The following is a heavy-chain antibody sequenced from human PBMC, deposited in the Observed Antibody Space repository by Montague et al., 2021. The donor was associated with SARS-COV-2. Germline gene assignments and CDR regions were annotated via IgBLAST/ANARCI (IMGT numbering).Heavy chain of an antibody. J-gene: IGHJ4*02. V-gene: IGHV4-4*02. D-gene: IGHD1-1*01. CDR3: SRNGGVRNDLAY. CDR1: GDSISSTNW. Sequence: SETLSLTCVVSGDSISSTNWWTWVRQPPGKGLEWVGEIHHTGGTNYKPSLKSRVTISVDKSRNQFSLALNSVTAADTAIYYCSRNGGVRNDLAYWGQGTLVTVSS. CDR2: IHHTGGT.